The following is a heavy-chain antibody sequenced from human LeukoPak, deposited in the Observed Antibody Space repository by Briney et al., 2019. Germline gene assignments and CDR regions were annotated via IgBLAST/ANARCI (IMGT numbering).Heavy chain of an antibody. CDR3: ARLRDGSLDF. V-gene: IGHV5-10-1*01. J-gene: IGHJ4*02. Sequence: GESLKISCKGSGYNFTAYWISWVRQMPGKGLEWVGRIDASDSYTNYRPPFQGHVIISTDKSITTAYLQWSSLKASDTAIYYCARLRDGSLDFWGQGTLVSVSS. CDR2: IDASDSYT. CDR1: GYNFTAYW.